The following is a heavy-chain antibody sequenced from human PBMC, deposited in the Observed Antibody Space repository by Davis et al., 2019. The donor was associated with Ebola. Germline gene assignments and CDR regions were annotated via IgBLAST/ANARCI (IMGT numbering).Heavy chain of an antibody. D-gene: IGHD5-12*01. CDR3: ARVGGYDYYYYYYYGMDV. CDR2: IYYSGST. CDR1: GGSISSHY. Sequence: PSETLSLTCTVSGGSISSHYWSWIRQPPGKGLEWIGYIYYSGSTNYNPSLKSRVTISVDTSKNQFSLKLSSVTAADTAVYYCARVGGYDYYYYYYYGMDVWGQGTTVTVSS. V-gene: IGHV4-59*11. J-gene: IGHJ6*02.